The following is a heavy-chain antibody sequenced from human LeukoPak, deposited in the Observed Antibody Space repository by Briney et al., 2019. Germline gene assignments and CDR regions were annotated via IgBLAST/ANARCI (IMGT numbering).Heavy chain of an antibody. CDR2: NSAYNGNT. CDR1: GCTFTSYG. CDR3: AISSSSFYYYYYMDV. J-gene: IGHJ6*03. V-gene: IGHV1-18*01. D-gene: IGHD6-6*01. Sequence: ASVKVSCKASGCTFTSYGISWVRQAPGQGLEWMGWNSAYNGNTNYAQKLQGRVTMTTDTSTSTAYMELRSLRSDDTAVYYCAISSSSFYYYYYMDVWGKGTTVTVSS.